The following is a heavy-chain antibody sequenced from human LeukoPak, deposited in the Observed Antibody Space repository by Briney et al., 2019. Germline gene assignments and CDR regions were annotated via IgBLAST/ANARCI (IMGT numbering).Heavy chain of an antibody. CDR1: GFTFSSYA. J-gene: IGHJ4*02. D-gene: IGHD2-2*01. Sequence: GGSLRLSCAASGFTFSSYAMSWVRQAPGKGLEWVSAISGSGGSTYYADSVKGRFTISRDNSKNTLYLQMNSLRAEDTAVYYGARDRYCSSASCEPAFDYWGQGTLVTVSS. CDR2: ISGSGGST. CDR3: ARDRYCSSASCEPAFDY. V-gene: IGHV3-23*01.